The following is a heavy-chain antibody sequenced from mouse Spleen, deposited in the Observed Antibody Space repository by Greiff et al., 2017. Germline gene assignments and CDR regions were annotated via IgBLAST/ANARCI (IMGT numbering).Heavy chain of an antibody. CDR1: GFTFSSYT. V-gene: IGHV5-9*04. J-gene: IGHJ3*01. CDR2: ISSGGGNT. CDR3: ARRGDDPAWFAY. D-gene: IGHD2-3*01. Sequence: VQLKESGGGLVKPGGSLKLSCAASGFTFSSYTMSWVRQTPAKRLEWVATISSGGGNTYYPDSVKGRFTISRDNARNTLYLQMSSLRSEDTAMYYCARRGDDPAWFAYWGQGTLVTVSA.